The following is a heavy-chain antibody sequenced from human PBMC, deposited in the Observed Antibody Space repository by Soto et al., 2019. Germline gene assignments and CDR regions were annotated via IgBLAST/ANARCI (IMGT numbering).Heavy chain of an antibody. V-gene: IGHV6-1*01. D-gene: IGHD5-12*01. Sequence: SQTLSLTCAISGDSVSSNSAAWNWIRQSPSRGLEWLGRTYYRSKWYNDYAVSVKSRITINPDTSKNQFSLQLNSVTPEDTAVYYCAKSQGDLYRGYDSLDYWGQGTLVTVSS. CDR1: GDSVSSNSAA. CDR3: AKSQGDLYRGYDSLDY. CDR2: TYYRSKWYN. J-gene: IGHJ4*02.